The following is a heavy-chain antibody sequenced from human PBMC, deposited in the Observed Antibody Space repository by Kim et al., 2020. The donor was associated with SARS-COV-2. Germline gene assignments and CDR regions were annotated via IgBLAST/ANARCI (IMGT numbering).Heavy chain of an antibody. CDR2: GNYI. J-gene: IGHJ4*02. V-gene: IGHV3-33*01. Sequence: GNYIYYADPVKGRLTISRDLSKNTLFLQMNSLTTDDTAMYYCAREASGGAKWGQGTLVTVSS. CDR3: AREASGGAK. D-gene: IGHD2-21*01.